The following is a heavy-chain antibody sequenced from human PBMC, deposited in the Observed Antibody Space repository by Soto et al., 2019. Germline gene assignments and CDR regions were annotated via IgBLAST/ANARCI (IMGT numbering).Heavy chain of an antibody. CDR2: ISGSGGST. Sequence: GGSLRLSCAASGFTFSSYAMSWVRQAPGKGLEWVSAISGSGGSTYYADSVKARFTIPRDNSKNTLYLQMNSLRAEDTAVYYCTAAAGYYYYGMDVWAQGTTVTVSS. CDR1: GFTFSSYA. D-gene: IGHD6-13*01. V-gene: IGHV3-23*01. J-gene: IGHJ6*02. CDR3: TAAAGYYYYGMDV.